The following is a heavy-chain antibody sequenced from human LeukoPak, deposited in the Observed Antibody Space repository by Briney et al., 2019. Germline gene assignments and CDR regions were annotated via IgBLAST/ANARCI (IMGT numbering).Heavy chain of an antibody. CDR2: IYYSGST. J-gene: IGHJ4*02. CDR1: GGSISSYY. CDR3: ARGGGATRPYYFDY. V-gene: IGHV4-59*01. Sequence: SETLSLTCTVSGGSISSYYWSWIRQPPGKGLEWIGYIYYSGSTNYNPSLKSRVTISVDTSKNQFSLKLSPVTAADTAVYYCARGGGATRPYYFDYWGQGTLVTVSS. D-gene: IGHD5-24*01.